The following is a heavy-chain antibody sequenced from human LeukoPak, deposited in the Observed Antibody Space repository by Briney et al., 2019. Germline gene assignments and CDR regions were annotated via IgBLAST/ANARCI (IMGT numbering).Heavy chain of an antibody. V-gene: IGHV1-69*13. CDR2: IIPIFGTA. Sequence: GASMKVSCKASGGTFSSYAISWVRQAPGQGLEWMGGIIPIFGTANYAQKFQGRVTITADESTSTAYMELSSLRSEDTAVYYCARGRDCSSTTCYFPEGNYWGQGTLVTVSS. D-gene: IGHD2-2*01. J-gene: IGHJ4*02. CDR3: ARGRDCSSTTCYFPEGNY. CDR1: GGTFSSYA.